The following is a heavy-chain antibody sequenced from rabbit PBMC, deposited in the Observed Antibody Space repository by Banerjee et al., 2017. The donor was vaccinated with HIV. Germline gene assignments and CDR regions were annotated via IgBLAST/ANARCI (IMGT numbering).Heavy chain of an antibody. CDR3: ARAGSDYATGAFDP. J-gene: IGHJ2*01. CDR2: IDGGVNSST. D-gene: IGHD6-1*01. CDR1: CFSFSSSYW. V-gene: IGHV1S45*01. Sequence: QEQLEESVGDLVKPEGSLTLPCTASCFSFSSSYWICLVRPVPGKGLEWIACIDGGVNSSTYYANWAKGRFTISKTSSTTVTLQMTSLTAADTATYFCARAGSDYATGAFDPWGQGTLVTVS.